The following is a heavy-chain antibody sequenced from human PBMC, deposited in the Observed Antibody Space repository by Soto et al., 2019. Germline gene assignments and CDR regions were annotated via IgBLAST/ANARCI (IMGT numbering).Heavy chain of an antibody. CDR3: AKDPKYYDFWSGLDY. Sequence: GGSLRLSCAASGFTFSSYGMHWVRQAPGKGLEWVAVISYDGSNKYYADSVKGRFTISRDNSKNTLYLQMNSLRAEGTAVYYCAKDPKYYDFWSGLDYWGQGTLVTVSS. D-gene: IGHD3-3*01. V-gene: IGHV3-30*18. CDR2: ISYDGSNK. CDR1: GFTFSSYG. J-gene: IGHJ4*02.